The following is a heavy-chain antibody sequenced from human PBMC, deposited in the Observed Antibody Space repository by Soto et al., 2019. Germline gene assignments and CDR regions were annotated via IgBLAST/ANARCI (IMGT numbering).Heavy chain of an antibody. J-gene: IGHJ4*02. V-gene: IGHV3-48*02. D-gene: IGHD3-22*01. CDR1: GFTFSSYS. CDR3: ARDLPEGYYDSSGYQFDY. Sequence: EVQLVESGGGLVQPGGSLRLSCAASGFTFSSYSMNWVRQAPGKGLEWVSYISWSSSTIYYADSVKGRFTISRDNAKNSLYLQMNSLRDVVTAVYYGARDLPEGYYDSSGYQFDYWGQGTLVTVSS. CDR2: ISWSSSTI.